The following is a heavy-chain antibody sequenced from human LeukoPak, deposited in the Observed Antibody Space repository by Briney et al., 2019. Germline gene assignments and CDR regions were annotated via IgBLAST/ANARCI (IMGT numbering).Heavy chain of an antibody. D-gene: IGHD3-10*01. CDR3: ASGTSVRGVIPFDY. J-gene: IGHJ4*02. CDR1: GGSISSSSYY. V-gene: IGHV4-39*07. Sequence: SETLSLTCTVSGGSISSSSYYWGWIRQPPGKGLEWIGSIYYSGSTYYNPSLKSRVTISVDTSKNQFSLKLSSVTAADTAVYYCASGTSVRGVIPFDYWGQGTLVTVSS. CDR2: IYYSGST.